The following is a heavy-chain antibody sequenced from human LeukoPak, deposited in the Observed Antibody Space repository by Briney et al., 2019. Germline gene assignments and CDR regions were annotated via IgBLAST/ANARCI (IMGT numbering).Heavy chain of an antibody. D-gene: IGHD5-18*01. V-gene: IGHV3-21*01. Sequence: SGGSLRLSCAASGFTFSTYSMNWFRQAPGKELDWVSSITSSSSYIYYADSVKGRFTISRDNAKNSLYLQMNSLRAEDTAIYYCARDPGQYNDGYSDYWGQGTLVAVSS. J-gene: IGHJ4*02. CDR3: ARDPGQYNDGYSDY. CDR2: ITSSSSYI. CDR1: GFTFSTYS.